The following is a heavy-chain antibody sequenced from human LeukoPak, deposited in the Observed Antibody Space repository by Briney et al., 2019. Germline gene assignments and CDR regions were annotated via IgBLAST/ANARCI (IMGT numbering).Heavy chain of an antibody. V-gene: IGHV3-23*01. J-gene: IGHJ3*02. CDR3: ARKVGATDNAFDI. CDR1: GFTFSSYA. D-gene: IGHD1-26*01. CDR2: ISGSGGST. Sequence: GGSLRLSCAASGFTFSSYAMSWVRQAPGKGLEGVSGISGSGGSTYYVDSVKGRFIISRDDSKNQLLLQMNSLRAEATAVYYCARKVGATDNAFDIWGQGTMVTVSS.